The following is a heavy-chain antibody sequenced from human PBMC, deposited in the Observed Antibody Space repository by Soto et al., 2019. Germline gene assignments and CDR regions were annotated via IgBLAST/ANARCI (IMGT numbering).Heavy chain of an antibody. V-gene: IGHV4-39*01. D-gene: IGHD3-3*01. J-gene: IGHJ3*02. CDR1: GGSISSSSYY. Sequence: QLQLQESGPGLVKPSETLSLTCTVSGGSISSSSYYWGWIRQPPGKGLEWIGSIYYSGSTYYNPSLKSLVSISVDTSKNQCSLKLSSVTAADTAVYYCAVALYDFWSGYNDAFDIWGQGTMVTVSS. CDR3: AVALYDFWSGYNDAFDI. CDR2: IYYSGST.